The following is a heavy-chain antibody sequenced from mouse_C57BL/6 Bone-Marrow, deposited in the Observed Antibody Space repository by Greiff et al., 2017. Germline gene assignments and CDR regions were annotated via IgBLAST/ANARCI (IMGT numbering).Heavy chain of an antibody. D-gene: IGHD2-10*02. V-gene: IGHV5-12*01. CDR3: ARRPYGNYAMDY. CDR1: GFTFSDYY. CDR2: ISNGGGST. Sequence: EVQLVESGGGLVQPGGSLKLSCAASGFTFSDYYMYWVRQTPEKRLEWVAYISNGGGSTYYPDTVKGRFTISSDNAKNTLYLQMSRLKSEDTATYYCARRPYGNYAMDYWGQGTSVTVSS. J-gene: IGHJ4*01.